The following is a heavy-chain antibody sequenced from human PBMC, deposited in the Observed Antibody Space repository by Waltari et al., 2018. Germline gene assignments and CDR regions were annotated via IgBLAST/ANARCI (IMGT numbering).Heavy chain of an antibody. CDR3: AREKLMGEYIDY. Sequence: EVQLVESGGGVRRPGGSLRLSCAASGFNFDDHGMRWVRQAPGKGLGWVSSINWNGGSTCCADSVRGRFTISRDNAKNSLYLQMNSLRADDTALYYCAREKLMGEYIDYWGQGTLVTVSS. D-gene: IGHD2-15*01. J-gene: IGHJ4*02. CDR1: GFNFDDHG. V-gene: IGHV3-20*04. CDR2: INWNGGST.